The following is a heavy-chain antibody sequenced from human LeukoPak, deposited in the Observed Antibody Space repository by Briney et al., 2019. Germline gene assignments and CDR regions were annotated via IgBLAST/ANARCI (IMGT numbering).Heavy chain of an antibody. J-gene: IGHJ5*02. D-gene: IGHD2-2*01. CDR3: ARRDRKYCSSTSCYGLDP. CDR1: GXSFSGYY. CDR2: INHSGST. Sequence: SETLSLTCAVYGXSFSGYYGSWIRQPPGKGLEWIGEINHSGSTNYNPSLKSRVTISVDTSKNQFSLKLSSVTAADTAVYYCARRDRKYCSSTSCYGLDPWGQGTLVTVSS. V-gene: IGHV4-34*01.